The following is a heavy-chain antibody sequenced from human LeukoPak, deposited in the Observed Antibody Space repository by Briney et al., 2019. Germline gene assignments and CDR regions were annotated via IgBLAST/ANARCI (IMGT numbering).Heavy chain of an antibody. CDR2: ISHSGST. J-gene: IGHJ5*02. Sequence: PSETLSLTCAVYGGSFSGYYWSWIRQPPGKGLEWIGEISHSGSTNYNPSLKSRVTISVDTSKNQFSLRLTSVTAADTAVYYCARGDYYDGGGRNWFDPWGQGTLVTVSS. CDR3: ARGDYYDGGGRNWFDP. CDR1: GGSFSGYY. D-gene: IGHD3-16*01. V-gene: IGHV4-34*01.